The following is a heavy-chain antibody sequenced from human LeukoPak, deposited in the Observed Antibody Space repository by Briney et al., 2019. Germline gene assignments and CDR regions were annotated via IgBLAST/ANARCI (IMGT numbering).Heavy chain of an antibody. CDR1: GYSFTSYW. J-gene: IGHJ4*02. CDR3: ARRDILTGYYLFDY. Sequence: GESLKISCEGSGYSFTSYWIGWVRQMPGRGLEWMGIIYPGDSDTRYSPSFQGQVTISADKSISTAYLQWSSLKASDTAMYYCARRDILTGYYLFDYWGQGTLVTVSS. V-gene: IGHV5-51*01. CDR2: IYPGDSDT. D-gene: IGHD3-9*01.